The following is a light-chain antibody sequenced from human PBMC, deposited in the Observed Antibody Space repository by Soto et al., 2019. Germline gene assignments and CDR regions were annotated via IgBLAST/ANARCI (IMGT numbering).Light chain of an antibody. CDR2: AAS. J-gene: IGKJ1*01. CDR3: QKYNSAPWT. CDR1: QGISNY. Sequence: DIQMTQSPSSLSASVGDRVTITCRASQGISNYLAWYQQKPGKVPKLLIYAASTLQSGVPSRLSGSGSGTDSTLTISSLQPEYVATYYCQKYNSAPWTFGQGTKVEIK. V-gene: IGKV1-27*01.